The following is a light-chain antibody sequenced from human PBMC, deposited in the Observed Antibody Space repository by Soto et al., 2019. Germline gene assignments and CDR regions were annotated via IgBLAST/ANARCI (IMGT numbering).Light chain of an antibody. CDR1: QSISSW. Sequence: DIQMTQSPSTLSASVGDRVTITCRASQSISSWLAWYQQKPGKAPKLLIYKASSLESGVPSRFSGSGSGTELTITISCLQSEDFETYYCQQYYSYPRTFGQGTKVDIK. CDR2: KAS. V-gene: IGKV1-5*03. CDR3: QQYYSYPRT. J-gene: IGKJ1*01.